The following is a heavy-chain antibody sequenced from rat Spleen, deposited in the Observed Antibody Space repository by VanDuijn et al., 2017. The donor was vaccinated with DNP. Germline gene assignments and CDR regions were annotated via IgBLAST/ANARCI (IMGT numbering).Heavy chain of an antibody. CDR1: GFTFSDYH. V-gene: IGHV5-7*01. J-gene: IGHJ2*01. CDR2: ISYDGSDT. CDR3: AARPPPTRGPFDY. D-gene: IGHD1-4*01. Sequence: EVQLVESGGGLVQPGRSLKLSCAASGFTFSDYHMAWVRQAPKKSLEWVATISYDGSDTYYRDSMKGRFTISRDNAKSTLYLQMDSLRSEDTATYYCAARPPPTRGPFDYWGQGVTVTVSS.